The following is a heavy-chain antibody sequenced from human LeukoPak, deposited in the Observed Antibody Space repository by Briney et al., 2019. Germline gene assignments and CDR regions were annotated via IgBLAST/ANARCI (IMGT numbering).Heavy chain of an antibody. CDR1: GFTLSSYS. CDR3: ARGGSYGPEDYYYYGMDV. V-gene: IGHV3-21*01. CDR2: ISSSSSYI. D-gene: IGHD1-26*01. Sequence: GGSLRLSCAASGFTLSSYSMNWVRQAPGKGLEWVSSISSSSSYIYYADSVKGRFTISRDNAKNSLYLQMNSLRAEDTAVYYCARGGSYGPEDYYYYGMDVWGQGTTVTVPS. J-gene: IGHJ6*02.